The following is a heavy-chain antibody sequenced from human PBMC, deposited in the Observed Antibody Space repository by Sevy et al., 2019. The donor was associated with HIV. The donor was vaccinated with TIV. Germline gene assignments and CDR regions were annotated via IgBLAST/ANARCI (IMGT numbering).Heavy chain of an antibody. J-gene: IGHJ6*02. CDR3: ARWRVRGDYYYYGMHV. D-gene: IGHD3-16*01. Sequence: SETLSLTCTVSGGSISSYYWSWIRQPPGKGLEWIGYIYYSGSTNYNPSLKSRVTISVDTSKNQFSLKLSSVTAADTAVYYCARWRVRGDYYYYGMHVWGQGTTVTVSS. CDR2: IYYSGST. CDR1: GGSISSYY. V-gene: IGHV4-59*13.